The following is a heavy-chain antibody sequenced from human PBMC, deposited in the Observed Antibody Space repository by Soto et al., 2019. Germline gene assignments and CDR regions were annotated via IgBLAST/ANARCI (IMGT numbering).Heavy chain of an antibody. CDR1: GFTFSSYS. J-gene: IGHJ5*02. CDR2: ISSSSSTI. D-gene: IGHD3-22*01. CDR3: ARDVNYYDSSGYYLPWFDP. Sequence: ESGGGLVLPGGSLRLSCAASGFTFSSYSMNWVRQAPGKGLEWVSYISSSSSTIYYADSVKGRFTISRDNAKNSLYLQMNSLRDEDTAVYYCARDVNYYDSSGYYLPWFDPWGQGTLVTVSS. V-gene: IGHV3-48*02.